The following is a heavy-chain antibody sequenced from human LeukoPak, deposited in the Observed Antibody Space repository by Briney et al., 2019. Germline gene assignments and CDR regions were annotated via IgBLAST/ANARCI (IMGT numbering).Heavy chain of an antibody. V-gene: IGHV1-24*01. D-gene: IGHD5-18*01. Sequence: ASVKVSCKVSGYTLTELSMHWVRQAPGKGLEWMGGFDPEDGETIYAQKFQGRVTMTRDTSISTAYMELSRLRSDDTAVYYCARAVRGGHGYSSYYYYYYYMDVWGKGTTVTVSS. CDR2: FDPEDGET. CDR3: ARAVRGGHGYSSYYYYYYYMDV. CDR1: GYTLTELS. J-gene: IGHJ6*03.